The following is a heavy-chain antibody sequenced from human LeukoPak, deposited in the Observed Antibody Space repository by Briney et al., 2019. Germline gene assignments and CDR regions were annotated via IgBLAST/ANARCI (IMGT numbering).Heavy chain of an antibody. V-gene: IGHV3-30*02. J-gene: IGHJ6*03. CDR3: AKDPVAAAGTFYYMAV. D-gene: IGHD6-25*01. Sequence: LGGSLRLSCVASGFTFSSYGMYWVRQAPGKGLEWVAYIWYNGGRTYYTDSAKGRFTISRDNSKNTLYLDINSVRAGDTAVYYCAKDPVAAAGTFYYMAVWGKGTTVTVSS. CDR1: GFTFSSYG. CDR2: IWYNGGRT.